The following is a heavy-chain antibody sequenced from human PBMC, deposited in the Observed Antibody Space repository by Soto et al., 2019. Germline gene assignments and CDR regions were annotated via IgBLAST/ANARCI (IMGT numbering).Heavy chain of an antibody. J-gene: IGHJ4*02. V-gene: IGHV3-21*01. CDR2: ISSSRSYI. Sequence: EVQLVESGGGLVKPGGSLRLSCAASGFTFSSYRMNWVRQAPGKGLEWVSSISSSRSYIYYADSVKGRFTISRDNAKNSLYLQMNSLRAEDTAVYYCARDHGEWLELYYFDYWGQGTLVTVSS. CDR1: GFTFSSYR. D-gene: IGHD6-19*01. CDR3: ARDHGEWLELYYFDY.